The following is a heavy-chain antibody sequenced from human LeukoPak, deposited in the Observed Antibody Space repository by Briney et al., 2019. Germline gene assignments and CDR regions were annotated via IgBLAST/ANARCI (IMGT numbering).Heavy chain of an antibody. CDR3: ARQSGSGIWHFDY. CDR1: GGSISSGGYS. CDR2: IYHSGST. J-gene: IGHJ4*02. V-gene: IGHV4-30-2*01. Sequence: SETLSLTCAVSGGSISSGGYSWSWIRQPPGKGLEWIGYIYHSGSTYYNPSLKSRVTISVDRSKNQFSLKLSSVTAADTAVYYCARQSGSGIWHFDYWGQGTLVTVSS. D-gene: IGHD3-10*01.